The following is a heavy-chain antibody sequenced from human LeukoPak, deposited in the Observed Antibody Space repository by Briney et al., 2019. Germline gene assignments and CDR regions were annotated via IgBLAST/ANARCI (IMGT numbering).Heavy chain of an antibody. CDR3: ARDHCSSTSCPLNWFDP. Sequence: ASVKVSCKASGYTFTSYGISWVRQAPGQGLEWMGWISAYNGNTNYAQKLQGRVTMTTDTSTSTAYMELRSLRSDDMAVYYCARDHCSSTSCPLNWFDPWGQGTLVTVSS. J-gene: IGHJ5*02. V-gene: IGHV1-18*03. CDR1: GYTFTSYG. CDR2: ISAYNGNT. D-gene: IGHD2-2*01.